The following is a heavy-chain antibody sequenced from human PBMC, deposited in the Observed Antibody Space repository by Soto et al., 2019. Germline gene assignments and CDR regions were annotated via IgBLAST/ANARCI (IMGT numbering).Heavy chain of an antibody. CDR2: ISYDGSNK. Sequence: QVQLVESGRGVVQPGRTLRLSCAASGFTFSSYAMHWVRQAPGKGLEWVAVISYDGSNKYYADSVKGRFTISRDNSKNTLYLQMNSLRAEDTAVYYGSIAARPSYYYGMDVWGQGTTVTVSS. V-gene: IGHV3-30-3*01. CDR3: SIAARPSYYYGMDV. J-gene: IGHJ6*02. D-gene: IGHD6-6*01. CDR1: GFTFSSYA.